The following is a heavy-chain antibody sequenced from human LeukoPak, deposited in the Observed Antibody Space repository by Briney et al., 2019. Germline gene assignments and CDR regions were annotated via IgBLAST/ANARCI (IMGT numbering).Heavy chain of an antibody. CDR2: IKHSGST. CDR3: ARIIAVAGYDY. V-gene: IGHV4-34*01. D-gene: IGHD6-19*01. Sequence: PSETLSLTCAVYGGSFSGYYWSWIRQPPGKGLEWIGEIKHSGSTTYNPSLKSRVTISVDTSKNQFSLKLSSVTAADTAVYYCARIIAVAGYDYWGQGTLVTVSS. J-gene: IGHJ4*02. CDR1: GGSFSGYY.